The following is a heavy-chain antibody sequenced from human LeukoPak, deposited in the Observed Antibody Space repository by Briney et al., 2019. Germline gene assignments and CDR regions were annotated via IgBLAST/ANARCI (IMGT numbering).Heavy chain of an antibody. J-gene: IGHJ4*02. CDR1: GGSFSGYF. D-gene: IGHD3-10*01. V-gene: IGHV4-34*01. CDR2: INRRGVT. Sequence: PSETLSLTCGGSGGSFSGYFWTWIRQFPGRGLEWIGEINRRGVTYYNPSLESRLAISLDTSQNQFSLNPTSVTAADTAVYFCARGGTTYFSGSGTHPWGQGTLVTVSS. CDR3: ARGGTTYFSGSGTHP.